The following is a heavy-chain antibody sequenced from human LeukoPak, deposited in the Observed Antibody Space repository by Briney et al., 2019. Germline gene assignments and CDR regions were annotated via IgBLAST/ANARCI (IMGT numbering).Heavy chain of an antibody. CDR3: ARDGSFGTLRYFGYYMDV. CDR2: IYSGGST. CDR1: GFTVSSNY. J-gene: IGHJ6*03. Sequence: GGSLRLSCAASGFTVSSNYMSWVRQDPGKGLEWVSIIYSGGSTYYADSVKGRFTISRDNSKNTLHLQMNSLRAEDTAVYYCARDGSFGTLRYFGYYMDVWGKGTTVTVSS. V-gene: IGHV3-53*01. D-gene: IGHD3-9*01.